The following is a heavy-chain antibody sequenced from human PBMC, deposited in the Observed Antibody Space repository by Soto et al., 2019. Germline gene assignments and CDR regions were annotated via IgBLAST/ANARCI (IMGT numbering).Heavy chain of an antibody. Sequence: SSETLSLTCTVSGGSISSYYWSWIRQPPGKGLEWIGYIYYSGSTNYNPSLKSRVTISVDTSKNQFSLKLSSVTAADTAVYYCASTAHSSGWYSGGFDYWGRGTLVTVSS. CDR1: GGSISSYY. CDR2: IYYSGST. J-gene: IGHJ4*02. D-gene: IGHD6-19*01. V-gene: IGHV4-59*01. CDR3: ASTAHSSGWYSGGFDY.